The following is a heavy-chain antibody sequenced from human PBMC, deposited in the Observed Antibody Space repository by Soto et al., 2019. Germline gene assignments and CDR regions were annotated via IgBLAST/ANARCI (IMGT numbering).Heavy chain of an antibody. CDR3: ANHGHGSALSRDYYDGMDV. V-gene: IGHV3-23*01. CDR1: GFTCSAYA. Sequence: GSSLTPSCAACGFTCSAYAMSWLRQASGEGLEWGLGIGGSGGITYYADSVKARLTISGDNSNSSLYLQMYSLRADDTAVYYVANHGHGSALSRDYYDGMDVWGQGTTVTVSS. J-gene: IGHJ6*02. CDR2: IGGSGGIT. D-gene: IGHD3-10*01.